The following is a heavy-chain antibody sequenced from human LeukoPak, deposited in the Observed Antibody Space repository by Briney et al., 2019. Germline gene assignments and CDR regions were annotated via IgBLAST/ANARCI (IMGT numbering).Heavy chain of an antibody. CDR2: IGDGGGST. D-gene: IGHD2-21*01. V-gene: IGHV3-23*01. Sequence: GGSLRLSCAASGFTVNTNYMSWVRQAPGKGLEWVSSIGDGGGSTYADSVKGRFTISRDSSKNTLYLQMNSLRAEDTAIYYCAKAIPYWYFDSRGRGTLVTVSS. CDR1: GFTVNTNY. CDR3: AKAIPYWYFDS. J-gene: IGHJ2*01.